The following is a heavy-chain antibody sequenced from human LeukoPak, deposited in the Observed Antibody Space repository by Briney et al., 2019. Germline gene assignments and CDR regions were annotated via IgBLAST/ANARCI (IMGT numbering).Heavy chain of an antibody. CDR3: ARDPQVAALYFDY. J-gene: IGHJ4*02. CDR1: GFTFSSYA. CDR2: ISYDGSNK. D-gene: IGHD2-15*01. Sequence: GRSLRLSCAASGFTFSSYAMHWVRQASGKGLEWVAVISYDGSNKYYADSVKGRFTISRDNSKNTLYLQMNSLRAEDTAVNYCARDPQVAALYFDYWGQGTLVTVSS. V-gene: IGHV3-30-3*01.